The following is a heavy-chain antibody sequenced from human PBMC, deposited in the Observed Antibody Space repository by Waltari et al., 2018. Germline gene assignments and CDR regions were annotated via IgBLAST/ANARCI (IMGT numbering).Heavy chain of an antibody. J-gene: IGHJ5*02. CDR3: ARPIWRTSWKMGEFDP. CDR1: VGSISGSY. Sequence: QVQLQESGPGLVQPSETLSLTCTVSVGSISGSYWSWIRQPAGKELEWIGRIYTSGSTNYNPSLNNRVTMSIDTSKNQFSLKLTSVTAADTAVYYCARPIWRTSWKMGEFDPWGQGTLVTVSS. CDR2: IYTSGST. D-gene: IGHD3-16*01. V-gene: IGHV4-4*07.